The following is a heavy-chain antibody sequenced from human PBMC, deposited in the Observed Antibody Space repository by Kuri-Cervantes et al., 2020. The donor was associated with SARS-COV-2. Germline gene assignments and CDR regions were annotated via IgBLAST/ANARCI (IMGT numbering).Heavy chain of an antibody. D-gene: IGHD3-3*01. V-gene: IGHV3-30-3*01. CDR1: GFTFSSYA. CDR3: ARDVAIFGVVILYYYYGMDV. CDR2: ISYDGSNK. Sequence: LSLTCAASGFTFSSYAMHRVRQAPGKGLEWVAVISYDGSNKYYADSVKGRFTISRDNSKNTLYLQMNSLRAEDTAVYYCARDVAIFGVVILYYYYGMDVWGQGTTVTVSS. J-gene: IGHJ6*02.